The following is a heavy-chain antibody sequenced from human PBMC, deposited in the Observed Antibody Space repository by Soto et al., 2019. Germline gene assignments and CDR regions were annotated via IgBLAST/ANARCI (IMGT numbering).Heavy chain of an antibody. V-gene: IGHV3-48*03. CDR2: ISSSGSTI. CDR1: GFTFNSYE. J-gene: IGHJ2*01. D-gene: IGHD3-22*01. CDR3: ARAFEGYYDSSGYYPDNWYFDL. Sequence: GGSLRISCAASGFTFNSYEMNWVRQAPGKGLEWVSYISSSGSTIYYADSVKGRFTISRDNAKNSLYLQMNSMRAEDAAVYYCARAFEGYYDSSGYYPDNWYFDLWGRGTLVTVSS.